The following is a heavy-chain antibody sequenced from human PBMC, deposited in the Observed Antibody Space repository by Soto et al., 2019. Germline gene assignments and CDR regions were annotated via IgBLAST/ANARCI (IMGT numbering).Heavy chain of an antibody. CDR3: AKSLYYYDSSPLDH. D-gene: IGHD3-22*01. CDR2: TNSDGTDS. Sequence: TGGSLRLSCAAAGFDFEDYAMHWVRKGPGKGLEWVSLTNSDGTDSYYVDSVKGRFTISRDNAKTTLYLQMDRLRPEDTALYFCAKSLYYYDSSPLDHWGQGTLVTVSS. V-gene: IGHV3-43D*04. J-gene: IGHJ4*02. CDR1: GFDFEDYA.